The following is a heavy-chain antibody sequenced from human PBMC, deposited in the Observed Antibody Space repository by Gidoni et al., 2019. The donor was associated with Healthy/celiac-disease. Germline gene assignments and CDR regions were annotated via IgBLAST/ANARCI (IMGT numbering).Heavy chain of an antibody. J-gene: IGHJ4*02. Sequence: EVQLVESGGGLVKPGGSLRLSCAASGFTFSSYSMNWVRQAPGKGLEWVSSISSSSSYIYYADSVKGRFTISRDNAKNSLYLQMNSLRAEDTAVYYCARGDGGGYDFFDYWGQGTLVTVSS. CDR3: ARGDGGGYDFFDY. D-gene: IGHD5-12*01. V-gene: IGHV3-21*01. CDR2: ISSSSSYI. CDR1: GFTFSSYS.